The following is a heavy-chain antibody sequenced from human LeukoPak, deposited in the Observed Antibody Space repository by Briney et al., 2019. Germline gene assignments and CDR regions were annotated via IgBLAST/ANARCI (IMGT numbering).Heavy chain of an antibody. J-gene: IGHJ4*02. D-gene: IGHD5-12*01. V-gene: IGHV1-8*03. CDR3: ARSVSRSGYDEGIWDY. Sequence: ASVKVSCKASGYTFTSYGISWVRQATGQGVEWMGWMNPNSGNTGYAQKFQGRVTITRNTSISTAYMELSSLRPEDTAVYYCARSVSRSGYDEGIWDYWGQGTLVTVSS. CDR1: GYTFTSYG. CDR2: MNPNSGNT.